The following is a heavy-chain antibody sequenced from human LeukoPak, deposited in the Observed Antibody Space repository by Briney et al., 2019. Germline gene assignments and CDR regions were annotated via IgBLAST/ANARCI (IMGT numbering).Heavy chain of an antibody. CDR2: INHSGST. D-gene: IGHD3-10*01. CDR1: GGSFSGYY. CDR3: ARVGLDYYDI. Sequence: SGTLSLTCAVYGGSFSGYYWSWIRQPPGKGLEWIGEINHSGSTNYNPSLKSRVTISVDTSKNQFSLKLSSVTAADTAVYYCARVGLDYYDIWGQGTMVTVSS. V-gene: IGHV4-34*01. J-gene: IGHJ3*02.